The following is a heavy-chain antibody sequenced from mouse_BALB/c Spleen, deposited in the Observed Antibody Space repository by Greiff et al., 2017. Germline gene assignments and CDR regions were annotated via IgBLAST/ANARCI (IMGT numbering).Heavy chain of an antibody. CDR1: GFTFSSYG. V-gene: IGHV5-6*01. D-gene: IGHD2-1*01. J-gene: IGHJ2*01. Sequence: EVQLQQSGGDLVKPGGSLKLSCAASGFTFSSYGMSWVRQTPDKRLEWVATISSGGSYTYYPDSVKGRFTISRDNAKNTLYLQMSSLKSEDTAMYYCAIYPFFDYWGQGTTLTVSS. CDR2: ISSGGSYT. CDR3: AIYPFFDY.